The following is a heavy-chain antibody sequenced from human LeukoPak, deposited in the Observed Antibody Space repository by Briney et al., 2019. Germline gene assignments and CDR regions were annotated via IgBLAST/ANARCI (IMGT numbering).Heavy chain of an antibody. Sequence: GGSLRLSCAASGFTFSSYAMSWVRQAPGKGLEWVSAISGSGGSTYYADSVKGRFTISRDNSKNTLYLQMNSLRAEDTAVYYCAKARSILVYDFWSGSRYHYYMDVWGKGTTVTVSS. CDR1: GFTFSSYA. V-gene: IGHV3-23*01. CDR3: AKARSILVYDFWSGSRYHYYMDV. J-gene: IGHJ6*03. CDR2: ISGSGGST. D-gene: IGHD3-3*01.